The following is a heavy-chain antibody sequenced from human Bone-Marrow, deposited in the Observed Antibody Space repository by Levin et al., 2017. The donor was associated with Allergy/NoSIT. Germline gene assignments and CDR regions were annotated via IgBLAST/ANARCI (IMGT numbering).Heavy chain of an antibody. CDR1: GFSFGTYD. D-gene: IGHD3-3*01. V-gene: IGHV3-21*01. CDR3: AINYDFWSDDDFDV. Sequence: GESLKISCLASGFSFGTYDMKWVRQAPGKGLEWVSSISTSGSYIYYADSVKARFSISRDNAKNSLYLQLSSLRVEDTAVYFCAINYDFWSDDDFDVWGQGTMVSVSS. J-gene: IGHJ3*01. CDR2: ISTSGSYI.